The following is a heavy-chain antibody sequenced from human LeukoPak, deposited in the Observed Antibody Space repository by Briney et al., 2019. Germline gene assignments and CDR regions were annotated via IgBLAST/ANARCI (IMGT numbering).Heavy chain of an antibody. CDR2: ISSGSSTI. D-gene: IGHD3-22*01. CDR3: AKGSTRTVGGPQY. CDR1: GFTFSSYS. J-gene: IGHJ4*02. Sequence: PGGSLRLSCAASGFTFSSYSMNWVRQAPGKGLEWVSYISSGSSTIYYADSVKGRFTISRDNKKNSLFLQMNSLRTEDTAWYYCAKGSTRTVGGPQYWGQGILVTVSS. V-gene: IGHV3-48*04.